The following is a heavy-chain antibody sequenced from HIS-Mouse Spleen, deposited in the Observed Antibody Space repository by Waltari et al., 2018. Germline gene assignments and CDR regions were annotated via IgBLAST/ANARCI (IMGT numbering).Heavy chain of an antibody. CDR2: IYGGGST. CDR3: ARDDPYSSGWYDFDY. D-gene: IGHD6-19*01. Sequence: EVQLVETGGGLIQPGGSLRLSCAASGFTVSSNYMSWVRQAPGKGVEWVSVIYGGGSTYYADSVKGRFTISRDNSKNTLYLQMNSLRAEDTAVYYCARDDPYSSGWYDFDYWGQGTLVTVSS. CDR1: GFTVSSNY. J-gene: IGHJ4*02. V-gene: IGHV3-53*02.